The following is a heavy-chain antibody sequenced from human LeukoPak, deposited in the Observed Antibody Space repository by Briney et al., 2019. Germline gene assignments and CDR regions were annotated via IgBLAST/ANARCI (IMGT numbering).Heavy chain of an antibody. D-gene: IGHD1-14*01. CDR2: ISYDGSNK. Sequence: GGSLRLSCAASGFTFSSYAMHWVRQAPGKGLEWVAVISYDGSNKYYADSVKGRFTISRDNSKNTLYLQMNSLRAEDTAVYYCVLPDEPEYWGQGTLVTVSS. J-gene: IGHJ4*02. CDR3: VLPDEPEY. CDR1: GFTFSSYA. V-gene: IGHV3-30-3*01.